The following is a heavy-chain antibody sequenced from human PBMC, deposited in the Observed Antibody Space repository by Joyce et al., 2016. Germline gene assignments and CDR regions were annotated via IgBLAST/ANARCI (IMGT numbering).Heavy chain of an antibody. D-gene: IGHD7-27*01. CDR2: ISSAGDYI. V-gene: IGHV3-21*01. CDR1: GFAFSFDT. CDR3: ARGLGKTLYFDY. Sequence: EVQLVESGGGLVKPGGSLRLTCEASGFAFSFDTMNWVRQAPGKGLEWVSSISSAGDYIDYTDSVKGRFTVSRDNAKKSLYLQMNSLSPEDTAMYYCARGLGKTLYFDYWGQGTLVTVSS. J-gene: IGHJ4*02.